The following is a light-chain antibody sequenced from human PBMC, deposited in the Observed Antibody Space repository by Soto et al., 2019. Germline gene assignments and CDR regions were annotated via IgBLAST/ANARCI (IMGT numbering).Light chain of an antibody. V-gene: IGLV1-44*01. CDR1: SSNIGSHL. Sequence: QSVLTQPPSVSGTPGQRVTISCSGSSSNIGSHLVNWYQQVPGTAPRLLIYTNNQRPSGVPDRFSDSKSGTSASLAISGLQSEDEAHYYCAPWDASLQSWVFGGGTQLTVL. J-gene: IGLJ3*02. CDR2: TNN. CDR3: APWDASLQSWV.